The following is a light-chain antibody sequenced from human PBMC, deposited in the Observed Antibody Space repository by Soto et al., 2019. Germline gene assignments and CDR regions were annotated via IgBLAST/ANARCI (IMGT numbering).Light chain of an antibody. V-gene: IGLV2-14*03. CDR3: SSYTSSKSLV. CDR1: SSDIGGYNY. J-gene: IGLJ2*01. CDR2: DVS. Sequence: QSALTQPASVSGSPGQSITISCTGTSSDIGGYNYVSWYQQHPGKAPKLILYDVSNRPSGVSNRFSGSKSGNTASLAISGLQYEDEADYYCSSYTSSKSLVFGGGTKVTVL.